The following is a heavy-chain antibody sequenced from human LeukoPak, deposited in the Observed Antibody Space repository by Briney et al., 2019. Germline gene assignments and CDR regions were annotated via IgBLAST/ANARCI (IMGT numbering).Heavy chain of an antibody. Sequence: SETLSLTCTVSGYSITTNYYWAWIRQSPGMGLEWIGSVYHNGETYYNPSLKSRVIISVDTSKNEFSLRLTSVTAADTAVYYCVTPRSWELSDMAVWGKGTTVIVSS. V-gene: IGHV4-38-2*02. CDR2: VYHNGET. D-gene: IGHD1-26*01. J-gene: IGHJ6*03. CDR1: GYSITTNYY. CDR3: VTPRSWELSDMAV.